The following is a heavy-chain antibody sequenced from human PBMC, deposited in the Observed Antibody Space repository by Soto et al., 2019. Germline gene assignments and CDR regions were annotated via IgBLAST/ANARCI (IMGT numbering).Heavy chain of an antibody. CDR3: ARDPSSYYYDSSGSPHWFDP. D-gene: IGHD3-22*01. CDR1: GYTFTSYG. CDR2: ISAYNGNT. Sequence: ASVKVSCKASGYTFTSYGISWVRQAPGQGLEWMGWISAYNGNTNYAQKLQGRVTMTTDTSTSTAYMELRSLRSDDTAVYYCARDPSSYYYDSSGSPHWFDPWGQGTLVTVSS. V-gene: IGHV1-18*01. J-gene: IGHJ5*02.